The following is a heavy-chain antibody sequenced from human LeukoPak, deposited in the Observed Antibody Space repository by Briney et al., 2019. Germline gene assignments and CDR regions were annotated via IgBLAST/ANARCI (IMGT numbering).Heavy chain of an antibody. CDR2: INSDGSST. CDR3: ARVSPTSGNFDY. J-gene: IGHJ4*02. Sequence: GGSLRLSCAASGFTFSSYWMHWVRQAPGKGRVRVSRINSDGSSTSYADSVEGRSTISRDNAKNTLYLQMNSLRAEDTAVYYCARVSPTSGNFDYWGQGTLVTVSS. V-gene: IGHV3-74*01. D-gene: IGHD3-3*01. CDR1: GFTFSSYW.